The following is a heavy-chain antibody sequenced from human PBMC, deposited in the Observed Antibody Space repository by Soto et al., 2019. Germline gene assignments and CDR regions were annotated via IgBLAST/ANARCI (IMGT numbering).Heavy chain of an antibody. V-gene: IGHV3-7*05. CDR1: GFTFSSYW. J-gene: IGHJ5*02. CDR2: IKKDGSEK. D-gene: IGHD2-2*03. CDR3: ARGLMDIVVVPDDIGWFDH. Sequence: GGSLRLSCAASGFTFSSYWMIWVRQAPGKXLXWVAKIKKDGSEKYYVESVKGRLTIYRENAKNSLYLQMNSLREEDTAVYYCARGLMDIVVVPDDIGWFDHWGQGTLVTVSS.